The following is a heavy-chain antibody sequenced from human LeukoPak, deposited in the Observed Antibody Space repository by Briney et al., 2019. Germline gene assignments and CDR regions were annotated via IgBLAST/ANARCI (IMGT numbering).Heavy chain of an antibody. J-gene: IGHJ4*02. Sequence: GGSLRFSCAASGFTFSSYSMNWVRQAPGKGLEWVSSISSSSSYIYYADSVKGRFTISRDNAKNSLYLQMNSLRAEDTAVYYCARLEYGQWLVSDYWGQGTLVTVSS. D-gene: IGHD6-19*01. CDR1: GFTFSSYS. V-gene: IGHV3-21*01. CDR3: ARLEYGQWLVSDY. CDR2: ISSSSSYI.